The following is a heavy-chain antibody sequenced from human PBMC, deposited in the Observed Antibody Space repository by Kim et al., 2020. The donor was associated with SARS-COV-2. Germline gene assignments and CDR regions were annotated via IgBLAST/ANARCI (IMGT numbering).Heavy chain of an antibody. CDR3: ARANSAGPGYFQH. D-gene: IGHD1-1*01. J-gene: IGHJ1*01. CDR2: ISGSGGST. Sequence: GGSLRLSCAASGFTFSSYDMSWVRQAPGKGLEWVSAISGSGGSTYYADSVKGRFTISRDNSKNTLYLQMNSLRAEDTAVYYCARANSAGPGYFQHWGQGTLVTVSS. CDR1: GFTFSSYD. V-gene: IGHV3-23*01.